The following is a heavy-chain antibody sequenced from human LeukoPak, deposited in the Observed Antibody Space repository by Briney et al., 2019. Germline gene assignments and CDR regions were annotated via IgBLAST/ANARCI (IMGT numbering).Heavy chain of an antibody. CDR3: AGKIRVTGCFDY. J-gene: IGHJ4*02. CDR2: INPNSGGT. CDR1: GYSFTDYY. V-gene: IGHV1-2*02. Sequence: EASVKVSCKTSGYSFTDYYMHWVRQAPGQGLEWMGWINPNSGGTNYAQKFQGRVTMTRDTSISTAYMELSRLRSDDTAVYYCAGKIRVTGCFDYWGQGTLVTVSS. D-gene: IGHD2-21*02.